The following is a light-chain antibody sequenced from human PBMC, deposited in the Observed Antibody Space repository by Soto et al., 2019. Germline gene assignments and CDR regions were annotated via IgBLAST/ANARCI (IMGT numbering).Light chain of an antibody. CDR2: DVS. J-gene: IGKJ1*01. Sequence: DIYMTQAPSTLAAFLGDRITITLRASQSIRSWLAWYQQKPGKAPKLLIYDVSALKRGVPERFSGSGSGTEFTLTISSLEPEDFATYYCQQYDSFSVTFGPGTKVDI. V-gene: IGKV1-5*01. CDR1: QSIRSW. CDR3: QQYDSFSVT.